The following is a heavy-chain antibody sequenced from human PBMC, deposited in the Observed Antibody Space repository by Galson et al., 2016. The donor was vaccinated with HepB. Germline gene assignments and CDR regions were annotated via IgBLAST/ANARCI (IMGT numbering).Heavy chain of an antibody. D-gene: IGHD6-13*01. Sequence: QSGAEVKKPGASVKVSCKTSGYTFSNYGISWVRQAPGQRLEWMGWINAGNGNTRYSQKFQGRVTITRDTSASTAYMELSSLRYEDTAVYYCARDPPSIVAAGTLNWFDPWGQGTLVTVSS. CDR2: INAGNGNT. J-gene: IGHJ5*02. CDR1: GYTFSNYG. V-gene: IGHV1-3*01. CDR3: ARDPPSIVAAGTLNWFDP.